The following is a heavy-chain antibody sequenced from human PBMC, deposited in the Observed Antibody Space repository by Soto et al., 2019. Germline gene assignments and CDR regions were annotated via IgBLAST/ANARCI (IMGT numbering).Heavy chain of an antibody. CDR3: AKGLEVTIFGVVTIYDY. Sequence: GGSLRRSWAASGFNFSTYAMSWVRQAPGKGLGWVSVISVGGGRTNYAGSVKGRFTISRDKSKNTRYIQMNSLRAEDTAVYYCAKGLEVTIFGVVTIYDYWGQGTLVTVSS. D-gene: IGHD3-3*01. V-gene: IGHV3-23*01. J-gene: IGHJ4*02. CDR2: ISVGGGRT. CDR1: GFNFSTYA.